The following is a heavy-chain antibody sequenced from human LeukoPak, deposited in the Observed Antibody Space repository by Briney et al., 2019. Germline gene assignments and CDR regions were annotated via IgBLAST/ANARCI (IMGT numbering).Heavy chain of an antibody. Sequence: PGRPLRLSCAASGFTFSSYGMHWVRQAPGKGLEWVAVISYDGSNKYYADSVKGRFTISRDNSKNTLYLQMNSLRAEDTAVYYCAKHGGSDYDILTGYSGYFDYWGQGTLVTVSS. V-gene: IGHV3-30*18. J-gene: IGHJ4*02. CDR2: ISYDGSNK. CDR1: GFTFSSYG. D-gene: IGHD3-9*01. CDR3: AKHGGSDYDILTGYSGYFDY.